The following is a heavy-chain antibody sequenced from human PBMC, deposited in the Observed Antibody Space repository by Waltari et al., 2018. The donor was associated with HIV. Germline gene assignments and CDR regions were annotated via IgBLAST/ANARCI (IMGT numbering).Heavy chain of an antibody. J-gene: IGHJ4*02. CDR3: AREPQIDFWSGFFDY. CDR1: GFTFSSYS. D-gene: IGHD3-3*01. Sequence: EVQLVESGGGLVQPGGSLRLSCAASGFTFSSYSMNWVRRAPGKGLEWVSYISSSSSTIYYADSVKGRFTISRDNAKNSLYLQMNSLRAEDTAVYYCAREPQIDFWSGFFDYWGQGTLVTVSS. V-gene: IGHV3-48*04. CDR2: ISSSSSTI.